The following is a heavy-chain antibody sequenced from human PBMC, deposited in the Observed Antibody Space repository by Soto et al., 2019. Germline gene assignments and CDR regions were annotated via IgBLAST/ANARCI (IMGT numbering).Heavy chain of an antibody. V-gene: IGHV3-30*18. CDR2: ISYDGSNK. CDR1: GFTFSSYG. Sequence: GESLKISCAASGFTFSSYGMHWVRQAPGKGLEWVAVISYDGSNKYYADSVKGRFTISRENSKNKLYLQMNSLRAEDTAVYYCAKVPTGYSYGPRGAFDIWGQGTMVTVSA. D-gene: IGHD5-18*01. J-gene: IGHJ3*02. CDR3: AKVPTGYSYGPRGAFDI.